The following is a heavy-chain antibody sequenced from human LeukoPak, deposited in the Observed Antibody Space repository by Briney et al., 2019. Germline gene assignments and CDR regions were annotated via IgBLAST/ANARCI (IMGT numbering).Heavy chain of an antibody. D-gene: IGHD6-19*01. Sequence: GGSLRLSCAASGFTFTNYWMCWVRKAPGKGLGWVANIKQDGSEKHYVDSVNGRFTISGDNAKDSLYLQMNSLRAEDTAVYYCAKDGPGGWYFDSWGQGTPVTVSS. CDR1: GFTFTNYW. CDR2: IKQDGSEK. J-gene: IGHJ4*02. V-gene: IGHV3-7*03. CDR3: AKDGPGGWYFDS.